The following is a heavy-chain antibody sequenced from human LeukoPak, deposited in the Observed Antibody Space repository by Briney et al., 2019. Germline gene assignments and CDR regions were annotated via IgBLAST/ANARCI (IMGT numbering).Heavy chain of an antibody. Sequence: ASVKVSCKASGYTFTSYYMHWVRQALGQGLEWMGIINPSGESTSYAQKFQGRVTMTRDTPTSTVYMELSSLRSEDTAVYYCATSLLWFGVDYYYYGMDVWGQGTTVTVSS. CDR2: INPSGEST. CDR3: ATSLLWFGVDYYYYGMDV. CDR1: GYTFTSYY. J-gene: IGHJ6*02. D-gene: IGHD3-10*01. V-gene: IGHV1-46*01.